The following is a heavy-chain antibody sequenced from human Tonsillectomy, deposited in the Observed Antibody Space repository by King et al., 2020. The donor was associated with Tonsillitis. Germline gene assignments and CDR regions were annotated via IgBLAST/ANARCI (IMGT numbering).Heavy chain of an antibody. V-gene: IGHV4-59*01. CDR3: AAYDYMWGSSGFDAFDI. Sequence: QLQESGPGLVKPSETLSLTCTVSGGSISTYYWSWIRQPPGKGLEWIGYIYHTGSTYYNPSLKSRVTISVDTSEKQFSLKLTSVTAAATAVYYCAAYDYMWGSSGFDAFDIWGQGTMVTVSS. J-gene: IGHJ3*02. CDR1: GGSISTYY. D-gene: IGHD3-16*01. CDR2: IYHTGST.